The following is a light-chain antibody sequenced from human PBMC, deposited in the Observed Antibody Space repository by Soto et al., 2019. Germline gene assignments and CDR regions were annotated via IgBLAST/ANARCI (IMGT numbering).Light chain of an antibody. Sequence: QSVLTQPPSASGTPGQRVTISCSGSSSNIGSNTVNWYQQLPGTAPKLLIYSNNQRPSGVPDRFSGSKSGTSASLAISGLQSEDEADYYCAAWYDSLNGPVFGGGTPLTVL. V-gene: IGLV1-44*01. CDR2: SNN. CDR3: AAWYDSLNGPV. J-gene: IGLJ2*01. CDR1: SSNIGSNT.